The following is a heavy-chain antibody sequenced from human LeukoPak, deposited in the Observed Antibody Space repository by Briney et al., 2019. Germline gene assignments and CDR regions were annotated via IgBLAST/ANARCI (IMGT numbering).Heavy chain of an antibody. Sequence: GGSLRLSCAASGFTFSSYGMHWVRQAPGKGLEWVAVISYDGSNKYYADSVKGRFTISRDNSKNTLYLQMNSLRAEDTAVYYCARVGSSSQEFDYWGQGTLVTVSS. CDR2: ISYDGSNK. CDR1: GFTFSSYG. D-gene: IGHD2-2*01. V-gene: IGHV3-30*03. CDR3: ARVGSSSQEFDY. J-gene: IGHJ4*02.